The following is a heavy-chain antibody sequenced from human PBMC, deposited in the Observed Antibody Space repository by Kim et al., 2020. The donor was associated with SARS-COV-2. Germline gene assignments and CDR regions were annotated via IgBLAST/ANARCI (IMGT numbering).Heavy chain of an antibody. CDR3: ARHDPQWLRFEGYFDY. CDR2: IYYSGST. V-gene: IGHV4-39*01. J-gene: IGHJ4*02. Sequence: SETLSLTCTVSGGSISSSSYYWGWIRQPPGKGLEWIGSIYYSGSTYYNPSLKSRVTISVDTSKNQFSLKLSSVTAADTAVYYCARHDPQWLRFEGYFDYWGRGTLVTVSS. D-gene: IGHD5-12*01. CDR1: GGSISSSSYY.